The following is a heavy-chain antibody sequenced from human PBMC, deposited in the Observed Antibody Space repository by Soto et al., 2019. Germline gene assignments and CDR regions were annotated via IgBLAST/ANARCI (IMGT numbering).Heavy chain of an antibody. Sequence: QVQLVQSGAEVKEPGSSVKVACQAFGGAFSTYAISWVRQAPGQGLEWMGGVIPLFGTSNYLPKFQGRVAIAADRSTETVYMELSRLRCDDTAVYFCARELKAGGHCGMDVWGQGTTVTVSS. V-gene: IGHV1-69*06. CDR3: ARELKAGGHCGMDV. J-gene: IGHJ6*02. D-gene: IGHD3-16*01. CDR1: GGAFSTYA. CDR2: VIPLFGTS.